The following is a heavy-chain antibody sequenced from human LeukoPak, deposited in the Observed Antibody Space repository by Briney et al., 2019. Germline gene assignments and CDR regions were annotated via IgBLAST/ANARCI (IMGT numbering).Heavy chain of an antibody. CDR3: ARVSRYYDSSGYYSRFDY. Sequence: SETLSLTCTVSGGSISSYYWSWIRQPPGKGLEWIGYIYYSGSTNYNLSLKSRVTISVDTSKNQFSLKLSSVTAADTAVYYCARVSRYYDSSGYYSRFDYWGQGTLVTVSS. CDR2: IYYSGST. V-gene: IGHV4-59*01. CDR1: GGSISSYY. D-gene: IGHD3-22*01. J-gene: IGHJ4*02.